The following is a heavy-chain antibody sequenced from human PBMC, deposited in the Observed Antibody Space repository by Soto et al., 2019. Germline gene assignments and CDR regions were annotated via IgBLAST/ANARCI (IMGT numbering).Heavy chain of an antibody. J-gene: IGHJ4*02. V-gene: IGHV4-31*03. D-gene: IGHD4-4*01. CDR3: ARGVIH. Sequence: QVQLQESGPGLVKPSQTLSLTCPVSGCSISSGGYYRSWIRQHPGKGLECNGDTYYSGITYYNPSLKSRVTISVDTSKNQCSLKLSSLTAADTAVYCCARGVIHWGQGTLVTVSS. CDR2: TYYSGIT. CDR1: GCSISSGGYY.